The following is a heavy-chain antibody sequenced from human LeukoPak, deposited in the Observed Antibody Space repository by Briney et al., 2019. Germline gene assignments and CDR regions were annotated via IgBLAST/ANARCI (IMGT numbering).Heavy chain of an antibody. CDR3: ARGVVTDDYYMDV. J-gene: IGHJ6*03. CDR1: RGSVNIGRYY. V-gene: IGHV4-61*02. D-gene: IGHD2-21*02. CDR2: LYTNDNT. Sequence: SQTLSLTYTVSRGSVNIGRYYSTWIRQPAGKRLEWIGRLYTNDNTNYNPSLESRVSISLDTSKSQFYLQLTSVTAADTAVYFCARGVVTDDYYMDVWGKGTAVSVSS.